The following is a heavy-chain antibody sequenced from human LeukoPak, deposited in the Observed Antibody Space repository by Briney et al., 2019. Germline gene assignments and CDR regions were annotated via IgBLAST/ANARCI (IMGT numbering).Heavy chain of an antibody. CDR2: ISSSSSYI. D-gene: IGHD5-18*01. CDR3: ARDLAWIQLYMDV. CDR1: GFTFSSYS. J-gene: IGHJ6*02. V-gene: IGHV3-21*01. Sequence: PGGSLRLSCAASGFTFSSYSMNWVRQAPGKGLEWVSSISSSSSYIYYTDSVKGRFTISRDNAKNSLYLQMNSLRAEDTAVYYCARDLAWIQLYMDVWGQGTTVTVSS.